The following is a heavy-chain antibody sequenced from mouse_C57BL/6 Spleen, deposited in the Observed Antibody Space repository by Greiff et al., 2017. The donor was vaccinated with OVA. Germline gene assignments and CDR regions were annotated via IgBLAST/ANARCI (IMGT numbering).Heavy chain of an antibody. CDR3: ARGNYKDAMDY. Sequence: QVQLQQPGAELVKPGASVKMSCKASGYTFTSYWITWVKQRPGQGLEWIGDIYPGSGSPNYNEKFKSKATLTVDTSSSTAYMQLSSLTSEDSAVYYCARGNYKDAMDYWGQGTSVTVSS. CDR2: IYPGSGSP. J-gene: IGHJ4*01. D-gene: IGHD2-12*01. CDR1: GYTFTSYW. V-gene: IGHV1-55*01.